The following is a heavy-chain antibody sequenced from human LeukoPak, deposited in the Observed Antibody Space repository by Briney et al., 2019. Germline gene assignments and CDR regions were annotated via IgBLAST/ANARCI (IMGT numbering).Heavy chain of an antibody. J-gene: IGHJ6*03. CDR2: INPSGGST. D-gene: IGHD2-8*01. Sequence: ASVKVSCKASGYTFTSYYMHWVRQAPGQGLEWMGIINPSGGSTSYAQKFQGRVTMTRDMSTSTVYMELSSLRSEDTAVYYCARDVVSVYASPYYYMDVWGKGTTVTVSS. V-gene: IGHV1-46*01. CDR1: GYTFTSYY. CDR3: ARDVVSVYASPYYYMDV.